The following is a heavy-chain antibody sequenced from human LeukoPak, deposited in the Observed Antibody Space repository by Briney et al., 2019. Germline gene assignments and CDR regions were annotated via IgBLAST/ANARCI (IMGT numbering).Heavy chain of an antibody. Sequence: GSLRLSCAASGFTFSSYAMSWVRQAPGKGLEWVSAISGSGGSTYYADSVKGRFTISRDNSKNTLYLQMNSLRAEDTAVYYCVYCGGDCYFGPFDYWGQGTLVTVSS. CDR2: ISGSGGST. D-gene: IGHD2-21*02. V-gene: IGHV3-23*01. CDR3: VYCGGDCYFGPFDY. CDR1: GFTFSSYA. J-gene: IGHJ4*02.